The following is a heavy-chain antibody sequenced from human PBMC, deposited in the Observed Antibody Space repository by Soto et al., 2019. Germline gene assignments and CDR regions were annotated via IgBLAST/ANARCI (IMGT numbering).Heavy chain of an antibody. CDR3: VRDLERVYDSSGDPGY. CDR2: ISAYNGNT. D-gene: IGHD3-22*01. V-gene: IGHV1-18*01. CDR1: GYTFTSYG. J-gene: IGHJ4*02. Sequence: ASVKVSCKASGYTFTSYGISWVRQAPGQGLEWMGWISAYNGNTNYAQKLQGRVTMTTDTSTSTGYMELRSLGSDDTAVYYCVRDLERVYDSSGDPGYWGQGTLVTVSS.